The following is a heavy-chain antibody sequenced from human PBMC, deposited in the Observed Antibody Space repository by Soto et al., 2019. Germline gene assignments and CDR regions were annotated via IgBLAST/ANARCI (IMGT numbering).Heavy chain of an antibody. Sequence: GGSLRLSCAASGFTFSSYGMHWVRQAPGKGLEWVAVISYDGSNKYYADSVKGRFTISRDNSKNTLYLQMNSLRAEDTAVYYCVKYRRKGYSYGPPIGYYGMDVWGQGTTVTVFS. CDR3: VKYRRKGYSYGPPIGYYGMDV. CDR1: GFTFSSYG. D-gene: IGHD5-18*01. J-gene: IGHJ6*02. CDR2: ISYDGSNK. V-gene: IGHV3-30*18.